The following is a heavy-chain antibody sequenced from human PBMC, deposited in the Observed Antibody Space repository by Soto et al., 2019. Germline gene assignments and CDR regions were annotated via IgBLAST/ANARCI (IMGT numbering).Heavy chain of an antibody. CDR3: ARVPGP. J-gene: IGHJ5*02. CDR2: IYHSGST. CDR1: VGSISRGGSS. Sequence: LQDSGSGLVKPSQTFSPTCPVSVGSISRGGSSWTWIRQPPGKGLEWIGYIYHSGSTYYNPSLKSRVTISVDRSKNQFSLKLSSVTAADTAVYYCARVPGPWGQGTLVTVSS. V-gene: IGHV4-30-2*01.